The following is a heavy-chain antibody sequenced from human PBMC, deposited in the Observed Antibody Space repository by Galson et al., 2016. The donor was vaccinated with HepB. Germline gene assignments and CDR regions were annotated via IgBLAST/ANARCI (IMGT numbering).Heavy chain of an antibody. J-gene: IGHJ6*02. CDR1: GFTFSSYS. Sequence: SLRLSCAASGFTFSSYSMNWVRQAPGKGLEFVSYISSNSGSTIYYADSVKGRFTISRDNAKNSLYLQMNSLRAEDTAVYYCAKDRGYVGRDCFFYGMDVWGQGTTVTVSS. V-gene: IGHV3-48*04. D-gene: IGHD6-25*01. CDR3: AKDRGYVGRDCFFYGMDV. CDR2: ISSNSGSTI.